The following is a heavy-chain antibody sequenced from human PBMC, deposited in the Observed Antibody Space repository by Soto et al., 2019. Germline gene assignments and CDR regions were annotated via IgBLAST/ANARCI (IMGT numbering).Heavy chain of an antibody. CDR1: GCNFSDYY. CDR2: ISRSSSTI. J-gene: IGHJ4*02. CDR3: ATDRYSSSWTNFDY. V-gene: IGHV3-11*01. Sequence: QVQLVESGGGLVKPGGSLRLSCAASGCNFSDYYMSWIRQAPGKGLEWVSYISRSSSTIYYADSAKGRFTISRDNAKNSLYLQMNSLRAEDTAVYYCATDRYSSSWTNFDYWGQGTLVTVSS. D-gene: IGHD6-13*01.